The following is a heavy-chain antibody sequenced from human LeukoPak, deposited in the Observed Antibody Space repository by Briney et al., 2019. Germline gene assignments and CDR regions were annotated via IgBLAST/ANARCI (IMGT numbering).Heavy chain of an antibody. CDR3: ASLGGGAAEY. V-gene: IGHV4-39*01. D-gene: IGHD6-25*01. Sequence: PSETLSLTCTVSDGSISSSSYYWGWIRQPPGKGLEWIGSINYSGSTYYNPSLKSRVTISVDTSKNQFSLKLSSVTAADTAVYYCASLGGGAAEYWGQGTLVTVSS. J-gene: IGHJ4*02. CDR2: INYSGST. CDR1: DGSISSSSYY.